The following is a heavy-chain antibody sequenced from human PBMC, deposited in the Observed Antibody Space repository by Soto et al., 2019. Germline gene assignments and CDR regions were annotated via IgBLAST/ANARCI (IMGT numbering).Heavy chain of an antibody. Sequence: PSATMSLTSFVSACSISIYYWWTWFRQPPGKGLEWIGKMYHSGGADYSPSLKSRVTISADSSKNHFSLRLTGVTAADTAVYYCATGNVDSMLEYWGQGTQVTVSS. CDR3: ATGNVDSMLEY. CDR2: MYHSGGA. CDR1: ACSISIYYW. J-gene: IGHJ4*02. D-gene: IGHD3-3*01. V-gene: IGHV4-4*02.